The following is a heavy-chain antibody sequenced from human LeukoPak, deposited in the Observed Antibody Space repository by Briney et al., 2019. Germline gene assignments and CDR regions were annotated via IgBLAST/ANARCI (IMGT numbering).Heavy chain of an antibody. CDR1: GFTFSSYS. CDR2: ISSSSSYI. J-gene: IGHJ6*02. Sequence: GGSLRLSCAASGFTFSSYSMNWVRQAPRKGLEWVSSISSSSSYIYYADSVKGRFTISRDNAKNSLYLQMNSLRAEDTAVYYCARDTTTVTPLDYYYYYGMDVWGQGTTVTVSS. CDR3: ARDTTTVTPLDYYYYYGMDV. V-gene: IGHV3-21*01. D-gene: IGHD4-17*01.